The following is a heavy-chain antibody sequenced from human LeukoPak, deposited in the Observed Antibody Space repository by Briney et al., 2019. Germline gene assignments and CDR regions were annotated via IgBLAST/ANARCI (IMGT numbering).Heavy chain of an antibody. D-gene: IGHD5-18*01. Sequence: GGSLRLSCAASEFTFDNYGMYWVRQAPGKGLEWVAFIRYDGSNKYYADSVKGRFTISRDNAKNSLYLQMNSLRAEDTAVYYCAKAQQLWYHFDYWGQGTLVTVSS. CDR2: IRYDGSNK. CDR3: AKAQQLWYHFDY. V-gene: IGHV3-30*02. J-gene: IGHJ4*02. CDR1: EFTFDNYG.